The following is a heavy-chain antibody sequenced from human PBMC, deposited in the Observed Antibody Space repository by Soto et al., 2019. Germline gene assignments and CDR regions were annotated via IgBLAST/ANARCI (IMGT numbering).Heavy chain of an antibody. CDR2: IKSKTDGGTT. J-gene: IGHJ5*02. D-gene: IGHD2-2*01. CDR3: TTEPPFCSSTSCYQLFDP. V-gene: IGHV3-15*01. CDR1: GFTFSNAW. Sequence: GGSLRLSCAASGFTFSNAWMSWVRQAPGKGLEWVGRIKSKTDGGTTDYAAPVKGRFTISRDDSKNTLYLQMNSLKTEDTAVYYCTTEPPFCSSTSCYQLFDPWGQGTLVTVSS.